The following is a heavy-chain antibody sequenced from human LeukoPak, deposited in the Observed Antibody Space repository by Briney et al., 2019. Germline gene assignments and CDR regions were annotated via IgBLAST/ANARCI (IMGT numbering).Heavy chain of an antibody. J-gene: IGHJ4*02. CDR3: ARDPHCSGGSCYFDY. Sequence: PGGSLRLSCAASGFTSDDYGMSWVRQAPGKGLEWVSGINWNGGSTGYADPVEGRFTISRDNAKNSLYLQMNSLRAEDTALYYCARDPHCSGGSCYFDYWGQGTLVTVSS. CDR1: GFTSDDYG. D-gene: IGHD2-15*01. CDR2: INWNGGST. V-gene: IGHV3-20*04.